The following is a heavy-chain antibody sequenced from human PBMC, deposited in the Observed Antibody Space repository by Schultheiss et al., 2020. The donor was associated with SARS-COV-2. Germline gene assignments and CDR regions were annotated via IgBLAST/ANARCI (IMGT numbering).Heavy chain of an antibody. V-gene: IGHV3-30*04. D-gene: IGHD2-21*01. CDR3: ARGPGGDFDY. CDR1: GFTFSSYA. CDR2: ISYDGSNK. Sequence: GGSLRLSCAASGFTFSSYAMHWVRQAPGKGLEWVAVISYDGSNKYYADSVKGRFTISRDNSKNTLYLQMNSLRAEDTAVYYCARGPGGDFDYWGQGTLVTVSS. J-gene: IGHJ4*02.